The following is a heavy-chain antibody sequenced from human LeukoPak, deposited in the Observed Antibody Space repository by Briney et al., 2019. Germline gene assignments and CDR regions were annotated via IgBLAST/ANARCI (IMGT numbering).Heavy chain of an antibody. V-gene: IGHV4-4*07. D-gene: IGHD6-19*01. CDR2: IYTSGST. J-gene: IGHJ4*02. CDR1: GGSISSYY. Sequence: SETLSLTCTVSGGSISSYYWSWIRQPAGKGLEWIGRIYTSGSTNYNPSLKSRVTMSVDTSKNQFSLKLSSVTAADTAVYYCARRNVGYRSGQLDYWGQGTLVTVSS. CDR3: ARRNVGYRSGQLDY.